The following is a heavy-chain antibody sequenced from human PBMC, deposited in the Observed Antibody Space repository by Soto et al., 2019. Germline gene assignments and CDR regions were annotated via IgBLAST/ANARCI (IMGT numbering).Heavy chain of an antibody. CDR2: ISSSSSTI. CDR1: GFTFSSYS. V-gene: IGHV3-48*01. Sequence: GGSLRLSCAASGFTFSSYSMNWVRQAPGKGLEWVSYISSSSSTIYYADSVKGRFTISRDNAKNSLYLQMNSLRAEDTAVYYCARSVGVNWFDPWGQGTLVTVSS. CDR3: ARSVGVNWFDP. J-gene: IGHJ5*02.